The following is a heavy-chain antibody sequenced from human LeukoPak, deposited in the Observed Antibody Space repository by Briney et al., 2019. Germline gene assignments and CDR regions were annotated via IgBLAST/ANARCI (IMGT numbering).Heavy chain of an antibody. CDR2: ISGSGSPI. Sequence: GGSLRLSCAASGFTFSTYEMNWVRQAPGKGLEWVSFISGSGSPIYYADSVRGRFTISRDNAKNSLYLQMNSLRVEDTAVYYCQIPTSGYWGQGTLVTVSS. CDR1: GFTFSTYE. J-gene: IGHJ4*02. D-gene: IGHD3-3*01. CDR3: QIPTSGY. V-gene: IGHV3-48*03.